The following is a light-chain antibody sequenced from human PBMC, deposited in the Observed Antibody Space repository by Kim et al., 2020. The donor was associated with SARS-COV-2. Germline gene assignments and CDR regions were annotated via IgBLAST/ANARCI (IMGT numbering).Light chain of an antibody. Sequence: GQPISISGTGTSDDFNNQNFFFGYQHHPVRAPNVIINDVKQRPSGISNRLYGSKSDNTASLTITGLQSEDEADYYSCSYTTSSTVVLGGGTQLTVL. CDR1: SDDFNNQNF. V-gene: IGLV2-14*03. CDR2: DVK. J-gene: IGLJ2*01. CDR3: CSYTTSSTVV.